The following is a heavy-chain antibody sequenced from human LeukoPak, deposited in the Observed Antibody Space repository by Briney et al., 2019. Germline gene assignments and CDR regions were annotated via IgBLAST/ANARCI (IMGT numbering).Heavy chain of an antibody. D-gene: IGHD3-16*01. J-gene: IGHJ6*03. Sequence: SETLSLTCTVSGGSISSGSYYWSWIRQPAGKGLEWIGRIYTSGSTNYNPSLKSRATISEDTSKNQFSLKLSSVTAADTAVYYCARTLRGVTSDYPYYYYYMDVWGKGTTVTISS. CDR2: IYTSGST. CDR1: GGSISSGSYY. V-gene: IGHV4-61*02. CDR3: ARTLRGVTSDYPYYYYYMDV.